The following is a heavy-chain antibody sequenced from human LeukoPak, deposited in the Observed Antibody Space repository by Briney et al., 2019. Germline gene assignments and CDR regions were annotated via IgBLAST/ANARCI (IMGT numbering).Heavy chain of an antibody. J-gene: IGHJ3*02. Sequence: GGSLRLSCEASGFTVSRNYMNWVRQAPGKGLEWVSLIYNTGGTYYADSVKGRFTISRDKSKNTLFLQMNSLRVDDTAVYYCATEGDTDDAFDTWGRGTMVTVSS. CDR1: GFTVSRNY. D-gene: IGHD2-21*01. V-gene: IGHV3-53*01. CDR3: ATEGDTDDAFDT. CDR2: IYNTGGT.